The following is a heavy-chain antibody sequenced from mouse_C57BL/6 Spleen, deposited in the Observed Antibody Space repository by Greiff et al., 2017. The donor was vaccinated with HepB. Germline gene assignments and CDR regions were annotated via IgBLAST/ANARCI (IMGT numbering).Heavy chain of an antibody. CDR3: TRGDQAWFAY. Sequence: VHLVESGAELVRPGASVTLSCKASGYTFTDYEMHWVKQTPVHGLEWIGAIDPETGGTAYNQKFKGKAILTADKSSSTAYMELRSLTSEDSAVYYCTRGDQAWFAYWGQGTLVTVSA. CDR2: IDPETGGT. D-gene: IGHD3-2*02. CDR1: GYTFTDYE. V-gene: IGHV1-15*01. J-gene: IGHJ3*01.